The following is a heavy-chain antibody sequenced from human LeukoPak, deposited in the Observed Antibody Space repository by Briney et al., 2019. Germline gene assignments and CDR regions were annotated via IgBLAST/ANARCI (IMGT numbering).Heavy chain of an antibody. V-gene: IGHV4-30-4*01. CDR3: ASKYYYDTRRDY. CDR2: IYDSGST. Sequence: PSETLSLTCTVSGASISSGDHYWSWVRQPPGKGLEWIGHIYDSGSTHYNPSLRSRVAMSVDTSKNQFSLEMSSVTAADTAVYYCASKYYYDTRRDYWGQGTLVTVSS. J-gene: IGHJ4*02. D-gene: IGHD3-22*01. CDR1: GASISSGDHY.